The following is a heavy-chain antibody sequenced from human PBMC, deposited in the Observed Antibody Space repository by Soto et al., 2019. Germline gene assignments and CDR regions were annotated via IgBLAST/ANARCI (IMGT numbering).Heavy chain of an antibody. CDR1: GGTFSSYA. J-gene: IGHJ4*02. V-gene: IGHV1-69*13. D-gene: IGHD2-21*02. CDR2: IIPIFGTA. CDR3: ASGAGAVVVTAMTFDY. Sequence: SVKVSCKASGGTFSSYAISWVRQAPRQGLEWVGGIIPIFGTANYAQKFQGRVTITADESTSTAYMELSSLRSEDTAVYYCASGAGAVVVTAMTFDYWGQGTLVTVSS.